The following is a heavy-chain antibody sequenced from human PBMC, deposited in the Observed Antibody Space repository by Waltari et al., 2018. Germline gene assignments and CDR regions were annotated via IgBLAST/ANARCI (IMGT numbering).Heavy chain of an antibody. J-gene: IGHJ2*01. CDR1: GYTFTGSY. CDR2: INPNSGGT. D-gene: IGHD1-26*01. Sequence: QVQLVQSGAEVKKPGASVKVSCKASGYTFTGSYLPWVLHAPGQGLEWMGWINPNSGGTNYAQKFQGRVTMTRDTSISTAYMELSRLRSDDTAVYYCARDRYQWELLSYWYFDLWGRGTLVTVSS. V-gene: IGHV1-2*02. CDR3: ARDRYQWELLSYWYFDL.